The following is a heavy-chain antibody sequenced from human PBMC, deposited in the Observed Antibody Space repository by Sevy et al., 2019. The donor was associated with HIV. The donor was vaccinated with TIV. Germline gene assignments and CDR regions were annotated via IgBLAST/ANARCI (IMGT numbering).Heavy chain of an antibody. Sequence: GGSLRLSCAASGFTFDDYAMHWVRQAPGKGLEWVSGISWNRGSIGYADSVKGRFTISRDNAKNSLYLQMNSLRAEDTALYYCAKDIAGFDSDYYYYYGMDVWGQGTTVTVSS. D-gene: IGHD5-12*01. CDR2: ISWNRGSI. V-gene: IGHV3-9*01. CDR3: AKDIAGFDSDYYYYYGMDV. CDR1: GFTFDDYA. J-gene: IGHJ6*02.